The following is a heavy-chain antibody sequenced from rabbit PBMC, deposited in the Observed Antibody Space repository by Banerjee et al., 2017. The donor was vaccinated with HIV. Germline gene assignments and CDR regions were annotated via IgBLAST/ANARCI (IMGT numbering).Heavy chain of an antibody. J-gene: IGHJ4*01. D-gene: IGHD4-1*01. V-gene: IGHV1S40*01. Sequence: QSLEETGGDLVKPGASLTLTCTASGFSLISGHDMCWVRQAPGKGLEWVACIFGGSSGSTYYASWAKGRFTISKPSSTTVTLQMTSLTAADTATYFCARDLAGVTGWNFGLWGPGTLVTVS. CDR1: GFSLISGHD. CDR3: ARDLAGVTGWNFGL. CDR2: IFGGSSGST.